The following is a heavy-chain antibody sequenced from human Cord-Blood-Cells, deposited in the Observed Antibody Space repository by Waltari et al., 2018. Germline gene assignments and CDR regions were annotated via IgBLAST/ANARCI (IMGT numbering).Heavy chain of an antibody. CDR3: AHSSVGQLVLGCFDC. Sequence: QFTLKESAPTMVNPTQTLTLTCPLSGVSPSTSGVGVAWTRQLPGTALEWLALIYWNDYKRYSQSQKIRLSLTQYTSKNQVVLTVTNMDPVVTATYYWAHSSVGQLVLGCFDCWGQGSLVTVSS. CDR2: IYWNDYK. D-gene: IGHD6-6*01. V-gene: IGHV2-5*01. J-gene: IGHJ4*02. CDR1: GVSPSTSGVG.